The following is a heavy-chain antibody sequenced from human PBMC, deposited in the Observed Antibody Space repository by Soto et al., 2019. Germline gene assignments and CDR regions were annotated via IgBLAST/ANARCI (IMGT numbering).Heavy chain of an antibody. J-gene: IGHJ4*02. CDR2: ISVYDGTT. Sequence: ASVKVSCKASGYTFTSYGISWVRQAPGQGLEWMGWISVYDGTTKYAQNLQGRVTVTTDISATTAYMELRSLRSDDTAVYYCARDGKFLVGAADYWCQGTLVTVSS. D-gene: IGHD1-26*01. CDR3: ARDGKFLVGAADY. CDR1: GYTFTSYG. V-gene: IGHV1-18*01.